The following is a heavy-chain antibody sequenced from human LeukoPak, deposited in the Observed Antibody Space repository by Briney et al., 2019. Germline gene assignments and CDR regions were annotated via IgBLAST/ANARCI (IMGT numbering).Heavy chain of an antibody. Sequence: PGGSLRLSCAASGFTFSSYAVNWVRQAPGKGLEWVSAISGRGDSTYCADSVKGRFTIYRDNSKNTLYLQMNSLRAEDTAVYSCAKVALLGYCSSSTCPLDYWGQGTLVTVSS. CDR3: AKVALLGYCSSSTCPLDY. CDR2: ISGRGDST. D-gene: IGHD2-2*01. J-gene: IGHJ4*02. V-gene: IGHV3-23*01. CDR1: GFTFSSYA.